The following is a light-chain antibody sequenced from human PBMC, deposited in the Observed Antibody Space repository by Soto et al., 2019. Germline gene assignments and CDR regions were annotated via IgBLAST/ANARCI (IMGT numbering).Light chain of an antibody. Sequence: EIVLTQSPGTLSLSPGERATLSCRASQSVSSNSLAWYQQKPGQSPRLLIYGASSRATGIPDRFSGSGAGTDFTLTISRREPEDCAVYDCQQYGSSPPTTFGQGTKVEIK. J-gene: IGKJ1*01. CDR2: GAS. V-gene: IGKV3-20*01. CDR3: QQYGSSPPTT. CDR1: QSVSSNS.